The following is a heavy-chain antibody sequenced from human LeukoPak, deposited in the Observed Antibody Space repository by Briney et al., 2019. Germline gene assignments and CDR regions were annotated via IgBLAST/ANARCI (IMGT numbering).Heavy chain of an antibody. D-gene: IGHD5-12*01. J-gene: IGHJ4*02. CDR3: ASSSGGYDYGVDY. CDR2: IYHSGST. V-gene: IGHV4-38-2*01. Sequence: PPETLSLTCAVSGYSISSGYYWGWIRQPPGKGLEWIGSIYHSGSTYYNPSLKSRVTISVDTSKNQFSLKLSSVTAADTAVYYCASSSGGYDYGVDYWGQGTLVTVSS. CDR1: GYSISSGYY.